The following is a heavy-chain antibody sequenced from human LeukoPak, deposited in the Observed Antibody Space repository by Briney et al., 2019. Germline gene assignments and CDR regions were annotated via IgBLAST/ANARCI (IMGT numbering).Heavy chain of an antibody. J-gene: IGHJ4*02. V-gene: IGHV1-69*13. CDR3: ARDNDILTGYFSSFDY. CDR1: GGTFSSYA. CDR2: IIPIFGTA. Sequence: ASVKVSCEASGGTFSSYAISWVRQAPGQGLEWMGGIIPIFGTANYAQKFQGRVTITADESTSTAYMELSSLRSEDTAVYYCARDNDILTGYFSSFDYWGQGTLVTVSS. D-gene: IGHD3-9*01.